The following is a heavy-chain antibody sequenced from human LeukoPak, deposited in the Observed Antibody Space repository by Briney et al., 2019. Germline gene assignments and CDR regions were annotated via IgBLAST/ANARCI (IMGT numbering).Heavy chain of an antibody. D-gene: IGHD3-10*02. J-gene: IGHJ6*04. CDR2: ISWNSGSI. V-gene: IGHV3-9*01. CDR3: AELGITMIGGV. CDR1: GFTFDDYA. Sequence: GGSLRLSCAASGFTFDDYAMHWVRQAPGKGLEWVSGISWNSGSIGYADSVKGRFTISRDNAKNSLYLQMNSPRAEDTAVYYCAELGITMIGGVWGKGTTVTISS.